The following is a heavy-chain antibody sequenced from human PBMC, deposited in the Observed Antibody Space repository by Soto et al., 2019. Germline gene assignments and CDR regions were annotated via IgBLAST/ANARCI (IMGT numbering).Heavy chain of an antibody. CDR3: ARVLLWFGELSLIQHPQINWFDP. CDR1: GGSISSGGYY. Sequence: PSETLSLTCTVSGGSISSGGYYWSWIRQHPGKGLEWIGYIYYSGSTYYNPSLKSRVTISVDTSKNQFSLKLSSVTAADTAVYYCARVLLWFGELSLIQHPQINWFDPWGQGTLVTAPQ. D-gene: IGHD3-10*01. V-gene: IGHV4-31*03. J-gene: IGHJ5*02. CDR2: IYYSGST.